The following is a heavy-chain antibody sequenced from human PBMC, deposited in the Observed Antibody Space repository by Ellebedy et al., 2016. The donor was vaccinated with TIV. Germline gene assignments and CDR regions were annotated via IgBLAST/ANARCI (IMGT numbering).Heavy chain of an antibody. CDR3: ARFPVGYRYGYFFDY. D-gene: IGHD5-18*01. J-gene: IGHJ4*02. V-gene: IGHV3-7*03. CDR1: GFTFSSYW. CDR2: IKLDGSEK. Sequence: PGGSLRLSCAASGFTFSSYWMSWVRQAPGKGLEWVANIKLDGSEKNYVDSVKGRFTISRDNAKDSLDLQMNSLRAEDTAVYYCARFPVGYRYGYFFDYWGQGALVAVSS.